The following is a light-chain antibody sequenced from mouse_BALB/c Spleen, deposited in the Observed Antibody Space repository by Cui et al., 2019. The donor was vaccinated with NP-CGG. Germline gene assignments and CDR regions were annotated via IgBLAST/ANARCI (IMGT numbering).Light chain of an antibody. CDR2: GTN. CDR3: ALWYSNHWV. J-gene: IGLJ1*01. Sequence: QCVVTPTSALTTSPGETVTLTCRSSTGAVTTSNYANWVQEKPDHLFTGLIGGTNNRAPGVPARFSGSLIGDKAALTITGTQTEDETIYFCALWYSNHWVFGGGTKLTVL. V-gene: IGLV1*01. CDR1: TGAVTTSNY.